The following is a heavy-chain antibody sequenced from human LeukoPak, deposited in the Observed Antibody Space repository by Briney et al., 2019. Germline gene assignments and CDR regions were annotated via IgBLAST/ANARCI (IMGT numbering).Heavy chain of an antibody. CDR3: AKGLHYYDSSGYYYGDY. CDR2: ISYDGSNK. D-gene: IGHD3-22*01. CDR1: GFTFSSYW. J-gene: IGHJ4*02. V-gene: IGHV3-30*18. Sequence: GSLRLSCAASGFTFSSYWMSWVRQAPGKGLEWVAVISYDGSNKYYADSVKGRFTISRDNSKNTLYLQMNSLRAEDTAVYYCAKGLHYYDSSGYYYGDYWGQGTLVTVSS.